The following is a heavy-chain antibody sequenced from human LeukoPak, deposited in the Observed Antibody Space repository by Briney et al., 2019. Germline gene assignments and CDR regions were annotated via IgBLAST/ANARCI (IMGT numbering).Heavy chain of an antibody. CDR2: IIPIFGTA. CDR3: ASQPFGVQHEGYFDY. J-gene: IGHJ4*02. CDR1: GGTFSSYA. Sequence: WASVKVSCKASGGTFSSYAISWVRQAPGQGLEWMGGIIPIFGTANYAQKFQGRVTITTDESTSTAYMELSSLRSEDTAVYYCASQPFGVQHEGYFDYWGQGTLVTVSS. V-gene: IGHV1-69*05. D-gene: IGHD3-10*01.